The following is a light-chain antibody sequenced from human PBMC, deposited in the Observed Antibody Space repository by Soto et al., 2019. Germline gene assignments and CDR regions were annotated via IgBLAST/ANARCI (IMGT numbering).Light chain of an antibody. V-gene: IGKV3-11*01. J-gene: IGKJ4*01. Sequence: EIVLTQSPATLSLSPGERATLSCRATQSVSTFLAWYQQKPGQAPRLLIYDASKRATGIPTRFSGSGSGTDFPLTISSLEPEDFAVYYCQRRINWPLTVGGGTKVEIK. CDR1: QSVSTF. CDR2: DAS. CDR3: QRRINWPLT.